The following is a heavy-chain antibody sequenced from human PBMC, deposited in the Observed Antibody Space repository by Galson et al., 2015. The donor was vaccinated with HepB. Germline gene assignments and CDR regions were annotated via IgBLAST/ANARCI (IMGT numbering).Heavy chain of an antibody. J-gene: IGHJ3*02. Sequence: SVKVSCKASGYTFTSYAMHWVRQAPGQRLEWMGWINAGNGNTKYSQKFQGRVTITRDTSASTAYMELSSLRSEDTAVYYCARDRVVGGFDAFDIWGQGTMVTVSS. D-gene: IGHD1-26*01. CDR1: GYTFTSYA. CDR2: INAGNGNT. V-gene: IGHV1-3*01. CDR3: ARDRVVGGFDAFDI.